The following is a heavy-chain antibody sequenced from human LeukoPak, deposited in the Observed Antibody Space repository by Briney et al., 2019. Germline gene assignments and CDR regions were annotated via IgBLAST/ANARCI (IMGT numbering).Heavy chain of an antibody. CDR2: INHSGTT. J-gene: IGHJ4*02. D-gene: IGHD1-1*01. CDR1: GGSVSSNW. CDR3: ARHLGTPGTRGFDY. Sequence: SETLSLTCTVSGGSVSSNWWSWVRQSSGKGLEWIGEINHSGTTYYDTSLKSRITLSIDTSKRQLSLRLNSVTAADTAVYYCARHLGTPGTRGFDYWGQGTLVTVSS. V-gene: IGHV4-4*02.